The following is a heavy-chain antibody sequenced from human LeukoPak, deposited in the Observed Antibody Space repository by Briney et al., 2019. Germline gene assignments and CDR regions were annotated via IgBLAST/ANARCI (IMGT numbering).Heavy chain of an antibody. CDR1: GGSISSYY. J-gene: IGHJ5*02. Sequence: SETLSLTCTVSGGSISSYYWSWIRQPAGKGLEWIGRINTSGSSNYNPFLKSRVTMSVDTSKNQFSLKLSYVTAADTAVYYCAREVSVGPTRTLDPWGQGTLVTVSS. V-gene: IGHV4-4*07. CDR3: AREVSVGPTRTLDP. D-gene: IGHD1-26*01. CDR2: INTSGSS.